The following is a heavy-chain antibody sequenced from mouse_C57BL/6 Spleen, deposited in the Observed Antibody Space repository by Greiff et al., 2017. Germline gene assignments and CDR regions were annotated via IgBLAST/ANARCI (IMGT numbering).Heavy chain of an antibody. D-gene: IGHD2-2*01. Sequence: EVKLMESGGGLVKPGGSLKLSCAASGFTFSSYAMPWVRQTPEKRLEWVATISDGGSYTYSPDNVQGRFTISRDKAKNNLSLQMSHLKSEDTAMYCSARDLEAYVYDMRALAYWGQGTLVTVSA. J-gene: IGHJ3*01. CDR1: GFTFSSYA. CDR3: ARDLEAYVYDMRALAY. V-gene: IGHV5-4*01. CDR2: ISDGGSYT.